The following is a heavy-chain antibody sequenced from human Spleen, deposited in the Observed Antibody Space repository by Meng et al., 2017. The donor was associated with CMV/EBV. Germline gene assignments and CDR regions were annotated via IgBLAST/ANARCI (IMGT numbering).Heavy chain of an antibody. Sequence: GGSLRLSCAASGFIFSDYYMNWIRKAPGKGLEWVSYISSTGRTIYSADSVEGRFTNSRDNAKNSLYLHMKSLRAEDTAVYYCARGDPAVGYGYFFDSWGLGTLVTVSS. V-gene: IGHV3-11*01. CDR2: ISSTGRTI. CDR3: ARGDPAVGYGYFFDS. J-gene: IGHJ4*02. D-gene: IGHD2-8*02. CDR1: GFIFSDYY.